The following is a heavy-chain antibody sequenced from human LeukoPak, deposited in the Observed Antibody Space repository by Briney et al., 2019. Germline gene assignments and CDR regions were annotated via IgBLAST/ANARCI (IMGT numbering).Heavy chain of an antibody. CDR2: INPNSGGT. V-gene: IGHV1-2*02. D-gene: IGHD3-3*01. J-gene: IGHJ4*02. CDR1: GYTFTGYY. Sequence: ASVKVSCKASGYTFTGYYMHWVRQAPGQGLEWMGWINPNSGGTNYAQKFQGRVTMTRDTSISTAYMELSRLRSGDTAVYYCATIFGVVIRIDYWGQGTLVTVSS. CDR3: ATIFGVVIRIDY.